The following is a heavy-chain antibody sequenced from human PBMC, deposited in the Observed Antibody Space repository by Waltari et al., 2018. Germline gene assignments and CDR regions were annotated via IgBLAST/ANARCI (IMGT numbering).Heavy chain of an antibody. CDR1: GFTFSSYG. J-gene: IGHJ6*02. V-gene: IGHV3-33*01. CDR2: IWDDGSKQ. D-gene: IGHD2-8*01. CDR3: ARDVAGVYYYYGMDV. Sequence: QVQLVESGGGVVQPGRSLRLSCAASGFTFSSYGMHWVRQAPGKGGDGVAVIWDDGSKQYYADSVKGRFTSARDNSKNTLYLQMNSLRAEDTAVYYCARDVAGVYYYYGMDVWGQGTTVTVSS.